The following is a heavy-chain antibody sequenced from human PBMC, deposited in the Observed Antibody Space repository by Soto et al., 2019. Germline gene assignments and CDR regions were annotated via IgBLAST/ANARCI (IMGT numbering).Heavy chain of an antibody. V-gene: IGHV4-59*01. D-gene: IGHD3-10*01. J-gene: IGHJ6*03. CDR3: ARDFPGPGGELDYYYMDV. CDR2: IYYSGSI. Sequence: SETLSLTCTVSGGSISSYYWSWIRQPPGKGLEWIGYIYYSGSINYNPSLKSRVTISVDTSKNQFSLKLSSVTAADTAVYYCARDFPGPGGELDYYYMDVWGKGTTDTVSS. CDR1: GGSISSYY.